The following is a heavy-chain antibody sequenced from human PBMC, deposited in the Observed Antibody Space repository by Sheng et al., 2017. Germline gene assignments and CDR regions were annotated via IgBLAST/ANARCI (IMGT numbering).Heavy chain of an antibody. J-gene: IGHJ3*02. D-gene: IGHD2-8*01. V-gene: IGHV3-11*01. Sequence: PGGSLRLSCAASGFTFSDYYMSWIRQAPGKGLEWVSYISSSGSTIYYADSVKGRFTISRDNAKNSLYLQMNSLRAEDTAVYYCARGPSILYEEYAFDIWGQGTMVTVSS. CDR2: ISSSGSTI. CDR1: GFTFSDYY. CDR3: ARGPSILYEEYAFDI.